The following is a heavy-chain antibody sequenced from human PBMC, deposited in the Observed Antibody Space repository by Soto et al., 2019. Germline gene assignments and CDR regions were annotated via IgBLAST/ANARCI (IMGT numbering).Heavy chain of an antibody. CDR3: ARAPHEDYDFWSGPSYGMDV. J-gene: IGHJ6*02. CDR1: GYTFTSYA. Sequence: ASVKVSCKASGYTFTSYAMHWVRQAPGQRLEWMGWINAGNGNTKYSQKFQGRVTITRDTSASTAYMELSSLRSEDTAVYYCARAPHEDYDFWSGPSYGMDVWGQGTTVTVS. V-gene: IGHV1-3*01. D-gene: IGHD3-3*01. CDR2: INAGNGNT.